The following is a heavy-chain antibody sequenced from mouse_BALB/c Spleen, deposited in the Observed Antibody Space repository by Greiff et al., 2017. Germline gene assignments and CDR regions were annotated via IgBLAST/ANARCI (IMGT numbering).Heavy chain of an antibody. CDR1: GFTFSSYA. CDR2: ISSGGST. Sequence: EVKVEESGGGLVKPGGSLKLSCAASGFTFSSYAMSWVRQTPEKRLEWVASISSGGSTYYPDSVKGRFTISRDNARNILYLQMSSLRSEDTAMHYCARGRYGYDGAFAYWGQGTLVTVSA. D-gene: IGHD2-2*01. V-gene: IGHV5-6-5*01. J-gene: IGHJ3*01. CDR3: ARGRYGYDGAFAY.